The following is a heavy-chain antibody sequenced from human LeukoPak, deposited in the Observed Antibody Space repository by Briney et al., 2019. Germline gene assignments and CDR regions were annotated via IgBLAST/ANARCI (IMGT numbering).Heavy chain of an antibody. Sequence: GGSLRLSCAASGFTFSSYEMNWVRQAPGKGLEWVSYISSSGSTIYYADSVKGRFTISRDNAKNSLYLRMNSLRAEDTAVYYCARSTMVRGYNWGQGTLVTVSS. V-gene: IGHV3-48*03. CDR2: ISSSGSTI. CDR3: ARSTMVRGYN. J-gene: IGHJ4*02. CDR1: GFTFSSYE. D-gene: IGHD3-10*01.